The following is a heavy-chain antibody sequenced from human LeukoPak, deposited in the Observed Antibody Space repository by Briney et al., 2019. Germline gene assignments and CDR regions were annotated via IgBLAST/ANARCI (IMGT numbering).Heavy chain of an antibody. Sequence: GGSLRLSCAASGFTFSNYGMHWVRQAPGKGLQWVAVISYDGSNKYYADSVKSRFTISRDNSKNTLYLQMNSLRAEDTAVYYCAKDLATVTLIDYWGQGTLVTVSS. J-gene: IGHJ4*02. D-gene: IGHD4-17*01. CDR3: AKDLATVTLIDY. CDR1: GFTFSNYG. V-gene: IGHV3-30*18. CDR2: ISYDGSNK.